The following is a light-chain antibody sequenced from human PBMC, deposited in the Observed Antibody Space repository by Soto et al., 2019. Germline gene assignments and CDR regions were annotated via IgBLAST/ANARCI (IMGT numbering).Light chain of an antibody. CDR3: QQYSNYPYT. CDR2: DAS. CDR1: QSISSG. V-gene: IGKV1-5*01. Sequence: DIQMTQPPSTLSASVGDRVTITGRASQSISSGLAWYQQKPEKAPKLLIYDASSLESGVPSRFSGSGSGTEFTLTITSLQPEDFATYYCQQYSNYPYTFGQGTRLENK. J-gene: IGKJ5*01.